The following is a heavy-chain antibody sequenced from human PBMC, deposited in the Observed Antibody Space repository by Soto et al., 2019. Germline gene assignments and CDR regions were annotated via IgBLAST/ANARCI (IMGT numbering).Heavy chain of an antibody. CDR3: ARQQAGTGVDY. CDR1: GGSISTDW. J-gene: IGHJ4*02. CDR2: FYNSGGT. V-gene: IGHV4-59*01. D-gene: IGHD6-13*01. Sequence: SETLSLTCTVSGGSISTDWWSWVRQPPGKGLEWIGYFYNSGGTKYNPSLKGRVTISADTSKNQFSLKLTSVTAADTAVYYCARQQAGTGVDYWGQGTLVTVSS.